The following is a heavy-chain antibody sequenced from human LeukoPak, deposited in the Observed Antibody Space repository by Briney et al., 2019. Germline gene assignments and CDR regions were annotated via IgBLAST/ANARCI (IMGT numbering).Heavy chain of an antibody. V-gene: IGHV5-51*01. CDR3: ARQVRGVTEFDY. J-gene: IGHJ4*02. CDR2: IYPGDSDT. D-gene: IGHD3-10*01. CDR1: GYSFNIYW. Sequence: GESLKISCKGSGYSFNIYWISLVRQMPGKGLEWMGIIYPGDSDTRYSPSFQGQVTISADKSISTAYLQWSSLKASDTAMYYWARQVRGVTEFDYWGQGTLVTVSS.